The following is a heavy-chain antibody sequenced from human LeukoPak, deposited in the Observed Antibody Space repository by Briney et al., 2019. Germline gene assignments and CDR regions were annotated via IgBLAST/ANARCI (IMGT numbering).Heavy chain of an antibody. D-gene: IGHD4-17*01. V-gene: IGHV1-2*02. CDR1: GYIFTGYY. J-gene: IGHJ4*02. Sequence: EASVKVSCKASGYIFTGYYMHWVRQAPEQGLEWMGWINPNSGGTNYAQKFQGRVTMTRDTSISTAYMELSRLRSDDTAVYYCAREDYGDRRYSNWGRGALVTVSS. CDR3: AREDYGDRRYSN. CDR2: INPNSGGT.